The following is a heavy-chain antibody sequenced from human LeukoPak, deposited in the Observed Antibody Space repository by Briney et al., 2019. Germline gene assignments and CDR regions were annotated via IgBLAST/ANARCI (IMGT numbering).Heavy chain of an antibody. J-gene: IGHJ6*03. D-gene: IGHD5-18*01. CDR1: GFTFSSYA. Sequence: GGSLRLSCAASGFTFSSYAMSWVRQAPGKGLEWVSAISGSGGSTYYADSVKGRFTISRDNSKNTLYLQMNSLRAEDTAVYYCAKTQYGYGPYYYYMDVWGKGTTVTVSS. CDR2: ISGSGGST. V-gene: IGHV3-23*01. CDR3: AKTQYGYGPYYYYMDV.